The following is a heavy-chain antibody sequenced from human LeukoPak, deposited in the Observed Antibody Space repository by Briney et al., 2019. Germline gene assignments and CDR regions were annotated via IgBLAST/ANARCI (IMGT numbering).Heavy chain of an antibody. Sequence: PSEALSLTCAVYGGSFSGYYWSWIRQPPGEGLEWIGEINHSGSTNYNPSLKSRVTISLDTSKNQFSLKLSSVTAADTDVYYCARQACSGGSCIDYWGQGTLVTVSS. CDR2: INHSGST. CDR3: ARQACSGGSCIDY. V-gene: IGHV4-34*01. CDR1: GGSFSGYY. D-gene: IGHD2-15*01. J-gene: IGHJ4*02.